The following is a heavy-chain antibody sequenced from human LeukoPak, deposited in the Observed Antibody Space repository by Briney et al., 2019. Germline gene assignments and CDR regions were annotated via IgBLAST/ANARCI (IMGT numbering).Heavy chain of an antibody. Sequence: GGSLRLSCAASGFTFSSYSMNWVRQAPGKGLERVSSISSSSSYTYYADSVKGRFTISRDNSKNTLYLQMNSLRAEDTAVYYCAKGDYGDQVHPEPPFDYWGQGTLVTVSS. CDR1: GFTFSSYS. J-gene: IGHJ4*02. V-gene: IGHV3-21*04. CDR3: AKGDYGDQVHPEPPFDY. CDR2: ISSSSSYT. D-gene: IGHD4-17*01.